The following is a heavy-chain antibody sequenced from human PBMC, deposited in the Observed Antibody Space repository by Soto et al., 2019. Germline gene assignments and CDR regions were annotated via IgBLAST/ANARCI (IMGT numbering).Heavy chain of an antibody. J-gene: IGHJ6*03. Sequence: QVQLQESGPGLVKPSETLSLTCTVSGGSISSYYWSWIRQPPGKGLECIGYIYYSGSTNYNPSLKSRVTISVDTSKNQFSLKLSSVTAADTAVYYCARDRSCYDSRYYYYYMDVWGKGTTVSVSS. CDR3: ARDRSCYDSRYYYYYMDV. D-gene: IGHD5-12*01. CDR2: IYYSGST. V-gene: IGHV4-59*01. CDR1: GGSISSYY.